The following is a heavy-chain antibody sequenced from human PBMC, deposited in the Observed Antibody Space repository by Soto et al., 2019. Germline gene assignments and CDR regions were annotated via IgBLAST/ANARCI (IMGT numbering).Heavy chain of an antibody. CDR3: ASLSLGWRVPFDY. D-gene: IGHD6-19*01. CDR2: ISYDGSNK. Sequence: GGSLRLSCAASGFTFSSYAMHWVRQSPGKGLEWVAVISYDGSNKYYADSVKGRFTISRDNSKNTLYLQMNSLRAEDTAVYYCASLSLGWRVPFDYWGQGTLVTV. J-gene: IGHJ4*02. CDR1: GFTFSSYA. V-gene: IGHV3-30-3*01.